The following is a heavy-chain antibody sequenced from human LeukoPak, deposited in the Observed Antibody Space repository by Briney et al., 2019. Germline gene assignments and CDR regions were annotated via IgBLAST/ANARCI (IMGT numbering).Heavy chain of an antibody. Sequence: PGGSLRLSCATSGFTFSHYGMHWVRQAPGKGLEWVAVIWSDGTNRFYGDPVKGRFTISRDNFQRTVYLQMNSLRAEDTAVYYCAEDAQRGFDYSNSLDKWGQGTLVTVSS. CDR3: AEDAQRGFDYSNSLDK. J-gene: IGHJ4*02. CDR2: IWSDGTNR. CDR1: GFTFSHYG. D-gene: IGHD4-11*01. V-gene: IGHV3-33*06.